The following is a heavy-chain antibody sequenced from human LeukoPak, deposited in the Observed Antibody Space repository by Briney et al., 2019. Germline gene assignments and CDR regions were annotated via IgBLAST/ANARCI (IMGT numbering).Heavy chain of an antibody. Sequence: GGSLRLSCEVSGFTFSRYGMHWVRQAPGKGLEWVAVIRYDGSNKYYGDSVKGRFTISRDNAKNTLYLQMNSLRAEDTAVYYCARVPASTSSGFDLDYWGQGTLVTVSS. V-gene: IGHV3-33*01. CDR1: GFTFSRYG. D-gene: IGHD5-12*01. J-gene: IGHJ4*02. CDR3: ARVPASTSSGFDLDY. CDR2: IRYDGSNK.